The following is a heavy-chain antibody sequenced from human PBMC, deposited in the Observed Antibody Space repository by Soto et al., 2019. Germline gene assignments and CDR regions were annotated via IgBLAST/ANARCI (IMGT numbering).Heavy chain of an antibody. J-gene: IGHJ4*02. Sequence: EVQLVESGGGLVQPGGSLRLSCAASGFTFSSYDMHWVRQATGKGLEWVSAIGTAGDTYYPGSVKGRFTISRENAKNSLYLQMNSLRDEDTAVYYCARISSSWHAMETREYSFDYWGQGTLVTVSS. V-gene: IGHV3-13*01. CDR2: IGTAGDT. CDR1: GFTFSSYD. D-gene: IGHD6-13*01. CDR3: ARISSSWHAMETREYSFDY.